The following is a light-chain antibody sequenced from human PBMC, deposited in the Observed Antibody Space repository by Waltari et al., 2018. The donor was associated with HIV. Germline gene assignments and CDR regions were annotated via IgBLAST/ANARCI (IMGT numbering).Light chain of an antibody. CDR2: SNN. V-gene: IGLV1-44*01. Sequence: QSVLRQPPSASGPPGQRVTISCSGSRSNIGSNNVTWYQQLPGTAPKLLIYSNNRRPSGVPDRFSGSKSGTSASLAISGLQSEDEADYYCSAWDDNVNALFGGGTKLTVL. CDR1: RSNIGSNN. J-gene: IGLJ2*01. CDR3: SAWDDNVNAL.